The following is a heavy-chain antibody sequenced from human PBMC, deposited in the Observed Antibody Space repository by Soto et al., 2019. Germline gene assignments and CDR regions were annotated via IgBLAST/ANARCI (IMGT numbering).Heavy chain of an antibody. V-gene: IGHV4-39*01. CDR1: GGSISSSSYY. Sequence: SETLSLTCTVSGGSISSSSYYWGWIRQPPGKGLEWIGSIYYSGSTYYNPSLKSRVTISVDTSKNQFSLKLSSVTAADTAVYYCARHSGGSRSSSWYSVGDYYYYGMDVWGQGTTVTVSS. CDR3: ARHSGGSRSSSWYSVGDYYYYGMDV. J-gene: IGHJ6*02. D-gene: IGHD6-13*01. CDR2: IYYSGST.